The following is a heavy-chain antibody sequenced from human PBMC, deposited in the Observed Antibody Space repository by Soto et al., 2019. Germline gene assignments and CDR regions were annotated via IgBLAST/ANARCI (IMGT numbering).Heavy chain of an antibody. CDR1: GFAFSTYA. Sequence: GGSLRLSCAASGFAFSTYAMSWVRQAPGKGLEWVSANSGSGGGTYYADSVKGRFTISRDNSKNTVYLQMSGLRAEDTAVYYCAKPSYLLGLVIIGAFDYWGQGGLVTVSS. CDR3: AKPSYLLGLVIIGAFDY. D-gene: IGHD3-9*01. CDR2: NSGSGGGT. V-gene: IGHV3-23*01. J-gene: IGHJ4*02.